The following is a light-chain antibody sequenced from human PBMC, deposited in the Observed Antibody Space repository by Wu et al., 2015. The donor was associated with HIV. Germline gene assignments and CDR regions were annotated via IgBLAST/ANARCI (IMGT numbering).Light chain of an antibody. CDR3: QQYGSSPPNT. V-gene: IGKV3-20*01. CDR2: GAS. Sequence: EIVLTQSPGTLSLSPGERATLSCRASQRVSSSYLAWYQQKPGQAPRLLIYGASSRATGIPDRFSGSGSGTDFTLTISRLEPEDFAVYYCQQYGSSPPNTFGQGTRLE. J-gene: IGKJ5*01. CDR1: QRVSSSY.